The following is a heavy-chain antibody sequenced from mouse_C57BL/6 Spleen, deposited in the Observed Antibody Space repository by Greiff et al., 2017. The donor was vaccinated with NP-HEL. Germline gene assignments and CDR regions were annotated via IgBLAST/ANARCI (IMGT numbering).Heavy chain of an antibody. D-gene: IGHD2-5*01. J-gene: IGHJ1*03. CDR2: IYPGDGDT. Sequence: VKLMESGPELVKPGASVKISCKASGYAFSSSWMNWVKQRPGKGLEWIGRIYPGDGDTNYNGKFKGKATLTADKSSSTAYMQLSSLTSEDSAVYFCARSDLVTTSVYWYFDVWGTGTTVTVSS. V-gene: IGHV1-82*01. CDR1: GYAFSSSW. CDR3: ARSDLVTTSVYWYFDV.